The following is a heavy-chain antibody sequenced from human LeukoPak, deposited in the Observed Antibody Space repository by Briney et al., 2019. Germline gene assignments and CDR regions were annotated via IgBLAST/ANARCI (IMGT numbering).Heavy chain of an antibody. J-gene: IGHJ6*02. D-gene: IGHD4-17*01. Sequence: GGSLRLSCAASGFTFSSYAMSWVRRAPGKGLEWVSAISGSGGSTYYADSVKGRFTISRDNSKNTLYLQMNSLRAEDTAVYYCATTVTTRAYYYGMDVWGQGTTVTVSS. V-gene: IGHV3-23*01. CDR2: ISGSGGST. CDR3: ATTVTTRAYYYGMDV. CDR1: GFTFSSYA.